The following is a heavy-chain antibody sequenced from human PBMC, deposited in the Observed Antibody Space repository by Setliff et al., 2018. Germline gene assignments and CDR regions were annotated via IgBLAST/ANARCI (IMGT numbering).Heavy chain of an antibody. D-gene: IGHD3-16*01. CDR1: GGSIGSINW. CDR2: IKYSGST. V-gene: IGHV4-4*02. CDR3: VGLDFTDAFDI. Sequence: SETLSLTCAVSGGSIGSINWWSWVRQAPGKGLEWIGEIKYSGSTYYNPSLKSRVTISVDTSKNQFSLRLSSVTAADTAVYYCVGLDFTDAFDIWGQGTMVT. J-gene: IGHJ3*02.